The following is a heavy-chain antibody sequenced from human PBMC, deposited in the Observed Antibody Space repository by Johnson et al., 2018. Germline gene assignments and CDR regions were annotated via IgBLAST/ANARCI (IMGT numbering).Heavy chain of an antibody. CDR3: TRHLYDFWSFAY. J-gene: IGHJ4*02. CDR1: GFTFNDYG. Sequence: VQLQESGGGVVRPGGSLRLSCADSGFTFNDYGMSWVRQTPGKGLEWLAYISSGSSTLHYADSVRGRFTISRDDAQNSRFLKMNSLRPEDTAMYYCTRHLYDFWSFAYWGQGTLVTVSS. CDR2: ISSGSSTL. D-gene: IGHD3-3*01. V-gene: IGHV3-48*01.